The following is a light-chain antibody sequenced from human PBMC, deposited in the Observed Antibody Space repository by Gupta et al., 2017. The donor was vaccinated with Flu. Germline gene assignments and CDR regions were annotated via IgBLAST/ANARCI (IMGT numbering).Light chain of an antibody. CDR2: WAS. CDR1: QSVLYSSNNKNY. J-gene: IGKJ2*01. V-gene: IGKV4-1*01. Sequence: SLGERATINCKPSQSVLYSSNNKNYLTWYQQKPGQPPKLLIYWASTRESGVPDRFSGSGSGTDFTLTISSLQAEDVAIYYCQQEDSTPNTFGQGTKLEIK. CDR3: QQEDSTPNT.